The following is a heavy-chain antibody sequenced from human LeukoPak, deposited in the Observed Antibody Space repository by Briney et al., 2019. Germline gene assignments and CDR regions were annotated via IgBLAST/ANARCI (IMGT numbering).Heavy chain of an antibody. D-gene: IGHD6-19*01. CDR2: ISWNSGSI. V-gene: IGHV3-9*01. Sequence: GRSLRLSCAASGFTFVDYAMHWVRQAPGKGLEWVSGISWNSGSIGYADSVKGRFTISRDNAKNSLYLQMNSLRAEDTALYYCAKAYSSGWYYFDYWGQGTLVTVSS. CDR3: AKAYSSGWYYFDY. J-gene: IGHJ4*02. CDR1: GFTFVDYA.